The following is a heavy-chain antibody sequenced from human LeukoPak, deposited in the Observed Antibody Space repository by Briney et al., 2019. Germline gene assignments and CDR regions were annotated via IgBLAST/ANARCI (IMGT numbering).Heavy chain of an antibody. V-gene: IGHV3-30*02. CDR1: GFTFSSYG. Sequence: TGGSLRLSCAASGFTFSSYGMHWVRQAPGKGLEWVAFIRYDGSNKYYADSVKGRFTISRDNSKNTLYLQMNSLRAEDTAVYYCAKTIAVAGRDAFDIWGQGTMVTVSS. J-gene: IGHJ3*02. CDR3: AKTIAVAGRDAFDI. D-gene: IGHD6-19*01. CDR2: IRYDGSNK.